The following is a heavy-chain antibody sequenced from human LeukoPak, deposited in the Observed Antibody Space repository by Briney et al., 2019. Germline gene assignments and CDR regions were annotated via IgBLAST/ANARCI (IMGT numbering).Heavy chain of an antibody. D-gene: IGHD3-10*01. CDR1: GGSISNYY. CDR3: ARDLRRFSLYGPSFDY. V-gene: IGHV4-4*07. Sequence: SETLPLTCTVSGGSISNYYWSWIRQPAGKGLEWIGRIYTSGSTNYNPSLKSRVTMSVDTSKNQFSLKLSSVTAADTAVYYCARDLRRFSLYGPSFDYWGQGTLVTVSS. J-gene: IGHJ4*02. CDR2: IYTSGST.